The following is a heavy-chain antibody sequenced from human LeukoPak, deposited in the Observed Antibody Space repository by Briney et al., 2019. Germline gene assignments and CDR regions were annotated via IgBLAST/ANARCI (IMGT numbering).Heavy chain of an antibody. CDR3: ARRGAYDSYFDS. CDR1: GGSISRTNW. V-gene: IGHV4-4*02. Sequence: SGTLSLTCAVSGGSISRTNWWSWVRQPPGKGLEWIGETYYSGTTNYNPSLNSRVTLSVDKSKNQFSLNLTSVTAADTAMYFCARRGAYDSYFDSWGLGTLVTVSS. D-gene: IGHD3-10*01. CDR2: TYYSGTT. J-gene: IGHJ5*01.